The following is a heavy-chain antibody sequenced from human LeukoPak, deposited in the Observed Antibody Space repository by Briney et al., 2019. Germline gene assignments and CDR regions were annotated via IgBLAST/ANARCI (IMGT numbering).Heavy chain of an antibody. CDR2: INHSGST. J-gene: IGHJ4*02. V-gene: IGHV4-34*01. CDR3: ATKYYYDSSGYYAPFDY. CDR1: GGSLSGYY. D-gene: IGHD3-22*01. Sequence: SETLSLTCAVYGGSLSGYYWSWIRQPPGKGLEWIGEINHSGSTNYNPSLKSRVTISVDTSKNQFSLKLSSVTAADTAVYYCATKYYYDSSGYYAPFDYWGQGTLVTVSS.